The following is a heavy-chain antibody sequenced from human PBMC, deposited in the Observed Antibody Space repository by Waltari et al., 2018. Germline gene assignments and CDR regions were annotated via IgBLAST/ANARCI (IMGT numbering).Heavy chain of an antibody. CDR2: INPNSGGT. J-gene: IGHJ4*02. CDR1: GSTFTGYY. V-gene: IGHV1-2*02. Sequence: QVQLVPSGAEVKKPGASVKVSCKASGSTFTGYYMHWVRQAPGQGLEWMGWINPNSGGTNYAQKLQGRVTMTRDTSISTAYMELSRLRSDDTAVYYCARVNCGGDCYPDYWGQGTLVTVSS. CDR3: ARVNCGGDCYPDY. D-gene: IGHD2-21*02.